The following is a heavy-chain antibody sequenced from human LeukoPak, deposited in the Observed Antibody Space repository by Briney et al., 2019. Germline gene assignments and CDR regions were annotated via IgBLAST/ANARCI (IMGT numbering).Heavy chain of an antibody. J-gene: IGHJ4*02. CDR3: ARTGLGELSYFDY. V-gene: IGHV4-30-2*01. Sequence: SETLSLTCAVSGGSISSGGYSWSWIRQPPGTGLEWIGYIYHSGSTYYNPSLKSRVTISVDRSKNQFSLKLSSVTAADTAVYYCARTGLGELSYFDYWGQGTLVTVSS. D-gene: IGHD3-10*01. CDR1: GGSISSGGYS. CDR2: IYHSGST.